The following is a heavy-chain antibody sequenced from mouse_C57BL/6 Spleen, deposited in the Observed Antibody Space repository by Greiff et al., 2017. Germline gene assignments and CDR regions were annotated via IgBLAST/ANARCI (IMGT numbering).Heavy chain of an antibody. J-gene: IGHJ2*01. CDR1: GYTFTSYT. V-gene: IGHV1-4*01. D-gene: IGHD1-1*01. Sequence: QVQLQQSGAELARPGASVKMSCKASGYTFTSYTMHWVKQRPGQGLEWIGYINPSSGYTKYNQKFKDKATLTADKSSSTAYMQLSSPTSEDSAVYYCARWAMTTVGATRDYWGQGTTLTVSS. CDR2: INPSSGYT. CDR3: ARWAMTTVGATRDY.